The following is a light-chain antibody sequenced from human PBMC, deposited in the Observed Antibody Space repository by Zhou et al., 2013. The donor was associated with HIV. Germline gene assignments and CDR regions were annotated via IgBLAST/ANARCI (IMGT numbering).Light chain of an antibody. CDR3: QQTYTTPFT. J-gene: IGKJ4*01. CDR2: QVS. V-gene: IGKV1-39*01. Sequence: DIQVTQSPSSLSASIGDRVSITCLTSFNVRKFLSWFQQKPGRAPTLVIFQVSSLQSDVPSRFTGGGSGTVFSLNITDLQPEDLATYYCQQTYTTPFTFGGGPRW. CDR1: FNVRKF.